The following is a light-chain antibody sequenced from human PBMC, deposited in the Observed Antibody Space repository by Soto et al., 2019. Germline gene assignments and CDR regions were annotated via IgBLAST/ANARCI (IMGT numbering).Light chain of an antibody. CDR1: QSVLFTSNNKNY. CDR2: WAS. CDR3: QQYYSTPT. Sequence: DIVMTQSPDSLAVSLGERAAINCKSSQSVLFTSNNKNYLAWYRQKPGQPPKLLISWASSRESGVPDRFSGGGSGTDFTLTINSLQAEDVAVYYCQQYYSTPTFGQGTRWIS. V-gene: IGKV4-1*01. J-gene: IGKJ1*01.